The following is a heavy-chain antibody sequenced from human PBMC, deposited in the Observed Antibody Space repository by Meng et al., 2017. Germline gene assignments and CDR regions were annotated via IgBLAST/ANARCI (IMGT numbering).Heavy chain of an antibody. D-gene: IGHD3-10*02. V-gene: IGHV4-31*03. CDR2: IYYSGST. J-gene: IGHJ4*02. CDR1: GGSISSGGYY. Sequence: QVQRQRWGVGLLKPSGPLSHTCTGAGGSISSGGYYWSWIRQHPGKGLEWIGYIYYSGSTYYNPSLKSRVTISVDTSKNQFSLKLSSVTAADTAVYYCASVVRGVINFDYWGQGTLVTVSS. CDR3: ASVVRGVINFDY.